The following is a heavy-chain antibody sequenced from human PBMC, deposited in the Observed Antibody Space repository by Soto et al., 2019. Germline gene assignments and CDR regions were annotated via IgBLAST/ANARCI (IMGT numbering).Heavy chain of an antibody. CDR1: GFTFSSYS. D-gene: IGHD3-9*01. J-gene: IGHJ4*02. Sequence: PGGSLRLSCAASGFTFSSYSMNWVRQAPGKGLEWVSYISSSSSTIYYADSVKGRFTISRDNAKNSLYLQMNSLRDEDTAVYYCARAHRPSRRHLDNFDYWGQGTLVTVSS. CDR2: ISSSSSTI. CDR3: ARAHRPSRRHLDNFDY. V-gene: IGHV3-48*02.